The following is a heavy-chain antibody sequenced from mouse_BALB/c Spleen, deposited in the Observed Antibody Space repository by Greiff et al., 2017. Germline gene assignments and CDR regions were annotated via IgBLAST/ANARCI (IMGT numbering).Heavy chain of an antibody. J-gene: IGHJ4*01. D-gene: IGHD2-1*01. CDR2: ISDGGSYT. V-gene: IGHV5-4*02. CDR1: GFTFSDYY. CDR3: ARRFSCYYGNYDAMDY. Sequence: EVKLMESGGGLVKPGGSLKLSCAASGFTFSDYYMYWVRQTPEKRLEWVATISDGGSYTYYPDSLKGRFTISRDNAKNNLYLQMSSLKTEDTAMYYCARRFSCYYGNYDAMDYWGQGTSVTVSS.